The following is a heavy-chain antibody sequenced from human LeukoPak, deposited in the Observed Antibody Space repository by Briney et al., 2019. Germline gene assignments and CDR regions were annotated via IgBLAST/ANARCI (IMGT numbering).Heavy chain of an antibody. V-gene: IGHV3-49*04. J-gene: IGHJ3*02. CDR3: TRDPRGSYGPDAFDI. CDR2: IRSKAYGGTT. D-gene: IGHD1-26*01. Sequence: GGSLRLSCTASGFTFGDYAMSWVRQAPGRGLEWVGFIRSKAYGGTTEYAASVKGRFTISRDDSKSIAYLQMNSLKTEDTAVYYCTRDPRGSYGPDAFDIWGQGTMVTVSS. CDR1: GFTFGDYA.